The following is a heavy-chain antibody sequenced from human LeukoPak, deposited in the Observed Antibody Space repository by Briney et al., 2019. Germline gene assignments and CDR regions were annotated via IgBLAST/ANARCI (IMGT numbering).Heavy chain of an antibody. CDR3: ARDWPTIAAAGTIPEYFQH. CDR1: GFTFSDYY. V-gene: IGHV3-11*06. J-gene: IGHJ1*01. CDR2: ISSSSSYI. Sequence: GGSLRLSCAASGFTFSDYYMSWIRQAPGKGLEWVSYISSSSSYIYYADSVKGRFTISRDNAKNSLYLQMNSPRAEDTAVYYCARDWPTIAAAGTIPEYFQHWGQGTLVTVSS. D-gene: IGHD6-13*01.